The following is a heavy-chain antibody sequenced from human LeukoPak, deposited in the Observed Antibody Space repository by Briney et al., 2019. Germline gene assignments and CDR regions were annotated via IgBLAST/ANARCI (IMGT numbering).Heavy chain of an antibody. J-gene: IGHJ5*02. Sequence: GGSLRLSCAASGFTFNDYYMSWIRQAPGKGLEWLSYINIGGTNTQYAASVKGRFTISRDNAKTSMYLEMNNLRAEDTAVYYCATDGAGFDTWGQGVLVTVSS. CDR1: GFTFNDYY. V-gene: IGHV3-11*01. CDR2: INIGGTNT. CDR3: ATDGAGFDT.